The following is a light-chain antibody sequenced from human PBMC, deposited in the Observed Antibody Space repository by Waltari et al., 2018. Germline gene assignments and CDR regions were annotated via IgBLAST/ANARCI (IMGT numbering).Light chain of an antibody. J-gene: IGLJ1*01. CDR2: KDT. CDR1: ALPNQF. V-gene: IGLV3-25*03. Sequence: SYELTQPPSVSVSPGQTARLTCSGDALPNQFATWYQQQPGQAPVVVIYKDTERPSGIPERFSGSSSGTTVTLTISGVQAEDEADYYCQSADSSGTYEVFGTGTKVTVL. CDR3: QSADSSGTYEV.